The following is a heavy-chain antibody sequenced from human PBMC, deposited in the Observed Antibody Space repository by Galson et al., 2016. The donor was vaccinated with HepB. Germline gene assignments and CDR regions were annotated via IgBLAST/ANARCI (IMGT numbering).Heavy chain of an antibody. Sequence: SVKVSCKASGYTFTNYGISWVRQAPGQGLEWMGWISVYKGDRNTNYAQKFKGRVTMTIDTSTSTAYMELRSLRSDDTAVYYCARDSRRDYFPGSSAFDYWGQGTLVTVSS. CDR1: GYTFTNYG. CDR3: ARDSRRDYFPGSSAFDY. CDR2: ISVYKGDRNT. D-gene: IGHD3-10*01. V-gene: IGHV1-18*04. J-gene: IGHJ4*02.